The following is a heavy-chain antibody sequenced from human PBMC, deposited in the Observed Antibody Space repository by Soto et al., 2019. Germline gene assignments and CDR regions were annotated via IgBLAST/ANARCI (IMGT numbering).Heavy chain of an antibody. Sequence: TPSLTCPVSGDSITSSKKYWSWIRQHPGKGLEWIGYIYLSGFTYSTPSLKSRVNMSLDTSKNQFSLKLSSVTAADTAVYYCARVPTPWGQGTLVTVSS. CDR2: IYLSGFT. D-gene: IGHD4-4*01. CDR3: ARVPTP. J-gene: IGHJ5*02. CDR1: GDSITSSKKY. V-gene: IGHV4-31*03.